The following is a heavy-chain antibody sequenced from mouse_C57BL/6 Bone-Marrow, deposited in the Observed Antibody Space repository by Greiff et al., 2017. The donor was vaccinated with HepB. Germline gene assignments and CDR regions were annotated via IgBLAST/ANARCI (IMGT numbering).Heavy chain of an antibody. Sequence: DVQLVESGGGLVQPGESLKLSCESNEYEFPSHDMSWVRKTPEKRLELVAAINSDGGSTYYPDTMERRFIISRDNTKKTLYLQMSSLRSEDTALYYCARHVPHYYGSSYRYFDVCGTGTTVTVSS. D-gene: IGHD1-1*01. V-gene: IGHV5-2*01. J-gene: IGHJ1*03. CDR1: EYEFPSHD. CDR3: ARHVPHYYGSSYRYFDV. CDR2: INSDGGST.